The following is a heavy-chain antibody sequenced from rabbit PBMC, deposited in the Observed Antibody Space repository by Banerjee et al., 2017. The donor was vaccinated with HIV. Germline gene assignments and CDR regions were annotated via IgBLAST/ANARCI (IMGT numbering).Heavy chain of an antibody. V-gene: IGHV1S47*01. D-gene: IGHD1-1*01. J-gene: IGHJ3*01. CDR2: ISTGDGST. CDR1: GFSFSSSYY. Sequence: QEQLEESGGDLVKPEGSLTLTCKASGFSFSSSYYMCWVRQAPGKGLEWIGCISTGDGSTYYASWVNGRFSISRENTQNTVSLQMNSLTAADTATYFCVRAHASSSGYYTYLYLWGQGTLVTVS. CDR3: VRAHASSSGYYTYLYL.